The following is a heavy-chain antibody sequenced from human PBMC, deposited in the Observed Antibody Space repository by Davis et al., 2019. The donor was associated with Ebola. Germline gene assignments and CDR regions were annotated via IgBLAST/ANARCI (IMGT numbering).Heavy chain of an antibody. D-gene: IGHD3-10*01. Sequence: GESLKISCVASGLTFSRYGMHWVRQTPGKGLEWVAFIWFDGRNAHYIDSVKGRFTISRDNSKNTLYLQVNSLRVEDTALYYCARNDFTMVRGPLGHYYYYYGMDVWGQGTTVAVSS. V-gene: IGHV3-30*02. J-gene: IGHJ6*02. CDR3: ARNDFTMVRGPLGHYYYYYGMDV. CDR1: GLTFSRYG. CDR2: IWFDGRNA.